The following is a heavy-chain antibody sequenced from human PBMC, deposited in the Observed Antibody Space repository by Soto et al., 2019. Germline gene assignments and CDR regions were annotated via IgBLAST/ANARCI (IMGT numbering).Heavy chain of an antibody. V-gene: IGHV4-31*03. CDR1: GGSIRSGGYY. J-gene: IGHJ2*01. D-gene: IGHD2-15*01. Sequence: SETLSLTCTVSGGSIRSGGYYWSWIRQHPGTGLEWIGYIHFSGSTYYNPSLKSRLTISVDTSKNQFSLKLTSVTAADTAVYYCARGQSGVAHTYWYFDLWGRGTLVTVSS. CDR2: IHFSGST. CDR3: ARGQSGVAHTYWYFDL.